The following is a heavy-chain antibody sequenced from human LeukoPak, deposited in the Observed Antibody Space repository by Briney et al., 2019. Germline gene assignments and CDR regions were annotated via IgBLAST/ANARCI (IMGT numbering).Heavy chain of an antibody. CDR1: GFTFSSYA. J-gene: IGHJ5*02. Sequence: GGSLRLSCAASGFTFSSYAMSWVRQAPGKGLGWVSAISGSGGSTYYADSVKGRFTISRDNSKNTLYLQMNSLRAEDTAVYYCAKDSLLGFGGGINWFDPWGQGTLVTVSS. V-gene: IGHV3-23*01. CDR3: AKDSLLGFGGGINWFDP. CDR2: ISGSGGST. D-gene: IGHD3-10*01.